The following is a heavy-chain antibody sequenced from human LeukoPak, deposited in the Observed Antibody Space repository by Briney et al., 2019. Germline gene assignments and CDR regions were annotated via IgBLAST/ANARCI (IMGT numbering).Heavy chain of an antibody. CDR3: AKVGSGYYPDYFDY. D-gene: IGHD3-22*01. CDR2: ISGSGGST. J-gene: IGHJ4*02. Sequence: GGTLRLSCAASGFTFSSYGMSWVRQAPGKGLEWVSAISGSGGSTYYADSVKGRFTISRGNSKNTLYLQMNSLRAEDTAVYYCAKVGSGYYPDYFDYWGQGTLVTVSS. CDR1: GFTFSSYG. V-gene: IGHV3-23*01.